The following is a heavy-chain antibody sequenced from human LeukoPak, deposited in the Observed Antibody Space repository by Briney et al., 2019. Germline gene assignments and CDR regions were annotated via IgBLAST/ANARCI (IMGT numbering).Heavy chain of an antibody. CDR2: FYTSGST. CDR1: GGSISTYY. J-gene: IGHJ2*01. CDR3: AKVAGSRYFDL. Sequence: SETLSLTCTVSGGSISTYYWSWTRQPAGKGLEWIGRFYTSGSTSYNPSLKSRVTMSVDTSKNQFSLNLTSVTAADTAVYYCAKVAGSRYFDLWGRGTLVTVSS. D-gene: IGHD6-19*01. V-gene: IGHV4-4*07.